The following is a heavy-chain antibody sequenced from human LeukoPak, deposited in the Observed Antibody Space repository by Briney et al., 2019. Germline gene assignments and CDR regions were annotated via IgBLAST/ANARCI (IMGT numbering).Heavy chain of an antibody. D-gene: IGHD5-18*01. CDR1: GFTFSSYE. Sequence: GGSLRLSCAASGFTFSSYEMNWVRQAPGKGLEWVSYISSSGSTTYYADSVKGRFTISRDNAKNSLYLQMNSLRAEDTAVYYCARVGYSYGYGIDYWGQGTLVTVSS. CDR3: ARVGYSYGYGIDY. CDR2: ISSSGSTT. V-gene: IGHV3-48*03. J-gene: IGHJ4*02.